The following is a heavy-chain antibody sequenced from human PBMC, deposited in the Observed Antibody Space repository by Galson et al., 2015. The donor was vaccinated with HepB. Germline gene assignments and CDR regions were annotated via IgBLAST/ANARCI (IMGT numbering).Heavy chain of an antibody. CDR1: GDSVSRNSAA. CDR2: TYYRSKWYN. D-gene: IGHD3-10*01. J-gene: IGHJ3*02. CDR3: ARGTGVRVAPGPAFDI. Sequence: CAISGDSVSRNSAAWSWIRQSPSRGLEWLGRTYYRSKWYNDYAVSVKSRITINPDTSKNQISLQLNSVTPEDTAVYYCARGTGVRVAPGPAFDIWGQGTMVTVSS. V-gene: IGHV6-1*01.